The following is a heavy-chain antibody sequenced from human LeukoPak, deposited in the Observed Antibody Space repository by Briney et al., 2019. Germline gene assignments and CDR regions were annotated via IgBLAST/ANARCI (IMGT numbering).Heavy chain of an antibody. CDR3: ARGGGATTTPWSY. J-gene: IGHJ4*02. D-gene: IGHD1-7*01. CDR1: GGSISSYH. Sequence: SETLSLTCTVSGGSISSYHWSWIRQPAGKGLEWIGRIYASGSTNCNPSLRSRVTMSLDTSKNQFSLKLSSVTTADTAVYYCARGGGATTTPWSYWGQGALVTVSS. CDR2: IYASGST. V-gene: IGHV4-4*07.